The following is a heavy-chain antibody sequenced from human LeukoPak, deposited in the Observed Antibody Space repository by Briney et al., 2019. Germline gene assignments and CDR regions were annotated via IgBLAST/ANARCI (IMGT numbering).Heavy chain of an antibody. J-gene: IGHJ4*02. CDR1: GFTFDDYA. CDR2: ISGSGGST. D-gene: IGHD3-9*01. V-gene: IGHV3-23*01. Sequence: GGSLRLSCAASGFTFDDYAMHWVRQAPGKGLEWVSVISGSGGSTYYADSVKGRFTISRDNSKNTLYLHMNSLRAEDTALYYCAKQGTLTGYLAPTFVSWGQGTLVTVSS. CDR3: AKQGTLTGYLAPTFVS.